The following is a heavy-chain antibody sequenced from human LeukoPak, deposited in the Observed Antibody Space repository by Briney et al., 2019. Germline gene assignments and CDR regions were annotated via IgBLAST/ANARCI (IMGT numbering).Heavy chain of an antibody. CDR3: ARTPKAPAAPLDWDFDY. J-gene: IGHJ4*02. CDR1: GYTFTSYA. CDR2: INAGNGNT. D-gene: IGHD2-2*01. Sequence: ASVKVSCKASGYTFTSYAMHWVRQTPGQRLEWMGWINAGNGNTKYSQKLQGRVTMTTDTSTSTAYMELRSLRSDDTAVYYCARTPKAPAAPLDWDFDYWGQGTLVTVSS. V-gene: IGHV1-3*01.